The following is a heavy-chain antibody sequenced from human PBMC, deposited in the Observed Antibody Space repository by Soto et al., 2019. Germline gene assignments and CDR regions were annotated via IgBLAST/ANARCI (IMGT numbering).Heavy chain of an antibody. CDR3: ARDPPKGYSSSLEPSDY. D-gene: IGHD6-13*01. CDR1: GYTFTSYG. J-gene: IGHJ4*02. CDR2: ISAYNGNT. V-gene: IGHV1-18*01. Sequence: QVQLVQSGAEVKKPGASVKVSCKASGYTFTSYGISWVRQAPGQGLEWMGWISAYNGNTNYAQKLQGRVTMTTDTSTRTAYMELRSLRSDDTAVYYCARDPPKGYSSSLEPSDYWGQGTLVTVSS.